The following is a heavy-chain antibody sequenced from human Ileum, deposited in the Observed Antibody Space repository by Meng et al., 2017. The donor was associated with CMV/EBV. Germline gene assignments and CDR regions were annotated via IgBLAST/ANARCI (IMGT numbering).Heavy chain of an antibody. V-gene: IGHV3-72*01. CDR1: FSLSDHF. Sequence: FSLSDHFMHWVRQAPGKGLEWVGRIKKKSDSYATEYAASGKGRFTISRDDSKNSLYLQMNSLRIEDTAVYYCARAAVYSDVYYVDYWGQGTLVTVSS. J-gene: IGHJ4*02. CDR2: IKKKSDSYAT. D-gene: IGHD6-13*01. CDR3: ARAAVYSDVYYVDY.